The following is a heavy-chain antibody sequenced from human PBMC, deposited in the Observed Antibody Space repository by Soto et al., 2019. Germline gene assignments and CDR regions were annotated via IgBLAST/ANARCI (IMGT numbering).Heavy chain of an antibody. J-gene: IGHJ2*01. CDR3: ARDRIDMGALAAAAMRYFDL. Sequence: PSETLSLTCTVSGGSISSYYWSWIRQPPGKGLEWIGYIYYSGSTNYNPSLKSRVTISVDTSKNQFSLKLSSVTAADTAVYYCARDRIDMGALAAAAMRYFDLWGRGTLVTVS. CDR2: IYYSGST. D-gene: IGHD6-13*01. CDR1: GGSISSYY. V-gene: IGHV4-59*01.